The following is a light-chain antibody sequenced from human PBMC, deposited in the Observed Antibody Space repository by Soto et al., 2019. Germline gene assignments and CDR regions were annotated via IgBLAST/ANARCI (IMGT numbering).Light chain of an antibody. V-gene: IGKV1-39*01. CDR2: TAS. J-gene: IGKJ1*01. CDR3: QQSYSTPPT. Sequence: DIQMTQSPSSLSGSVGDRVTITCRASQSISTYLNWYQQKPGKAPNLLIYTASSLQSGVPSRFSGSGSGTDFTLTISSLQPEDFATYYCQQSYSTPPTFGQGTKVEIK. CDR1: QSISTY.